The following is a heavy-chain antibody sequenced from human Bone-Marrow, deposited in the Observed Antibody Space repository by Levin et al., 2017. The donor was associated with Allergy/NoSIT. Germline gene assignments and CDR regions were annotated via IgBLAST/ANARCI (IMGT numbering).Heavy chain of an antibody. CDR3: ARSGCNYDVSLDY. CDR2: IWYDGSNK. D-gene: IGHD4-11*01. V-gene: IGHV3-33*01. J-gene: IGHJ4*02. CDR1: GFTFSSYG. Sequence: GESLKISCAASGFTFSSYGMHWVRQAPGKGLEWVAVIWYDGSNKYYADSVKGRFTISRDNSKNTLYLQMNSLRAEDTAVYYCARSGCNYDVSLDYWGQGTLVTVSS.